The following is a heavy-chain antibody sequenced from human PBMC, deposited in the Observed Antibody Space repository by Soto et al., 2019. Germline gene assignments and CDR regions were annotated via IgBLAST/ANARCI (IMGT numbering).Heavy chain of an antibody. Sequence: GSLRLSCAASGFTVSSNYMSRVRQAPGKGLEWVSVIYSSGSTYYADSVKGRFTISSXNXXNXXXLXKXXLRXEXTAVYYCARGFSAGKGSPPDFWGQGSLVTVSS. J-gene: IGHJ4*02. D-gene: IGHD6-13*01. CDR1: GFTVSSNY. V-gene: IGHV3-53*01. CDR3: ARGFSAGKGSPPDF. CDR2: IYSSGST.